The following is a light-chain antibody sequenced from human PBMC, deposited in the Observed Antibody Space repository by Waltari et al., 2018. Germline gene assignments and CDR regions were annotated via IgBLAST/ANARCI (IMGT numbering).Light chain of an antibody. CDR3: QKYGTLPAT. J-gene: IGKJ1*01. CDR1: QSINKY. CDR2: DAA. V-gene: IGKV3-20*01. Sequence: EIMLTQSPGTLSLSPGERATLSCRASQSINKYLAWYQQKPGQAPRLLIYDAASRATGIPDRFGGSGSGTDFSLTISRLEPEDSAVYYCQKYGTLPATFGQGTKVEIK.